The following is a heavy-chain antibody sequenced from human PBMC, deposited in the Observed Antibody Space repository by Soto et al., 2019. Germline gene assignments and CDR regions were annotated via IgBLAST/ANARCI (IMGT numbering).Heavy chain of an antibody. D-gene: IGHD3-16*02. J-gene: IGHJ4*02. CDR1: GGSISSGDYY. Sequence: SETLSLTCTVSGGSISSGDYYWSWIRQPPGKGLEWIGYIYYSGSTYYNPSLKSRVTISVDTSKNQFSLKLSSVTAADTAVYYCARDKGYDYVWGSYRYDYWGQGTLVTVSS. CDR2: IYYSGST. V-gene: IGHV4-30-4*01. CDR3: ARDKGYDYVWGSYRYDY.